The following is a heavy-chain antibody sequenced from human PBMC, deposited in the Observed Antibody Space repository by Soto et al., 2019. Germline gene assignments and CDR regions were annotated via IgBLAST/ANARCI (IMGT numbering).Heavy chain of an antibody. Sequence: GGSLRLSCAASGFTFSSYGMHWVRQAPGKGLEWVAVISYDGSNKDYANSVKGGFTISRENSKNTLYLQMNSLRAEDTAVYYCAKDILRFLEWPYNWFDPWGQGTLVTVSS. D-gene: IGHD3-3*01. V-gene: IGHV3-30*18. CDR3: AKDILRFLEWPYNWFDP. J-gene: IGHJ5*02. CDR2: ISYDGSNK. CDR1: GFTFSSYG.